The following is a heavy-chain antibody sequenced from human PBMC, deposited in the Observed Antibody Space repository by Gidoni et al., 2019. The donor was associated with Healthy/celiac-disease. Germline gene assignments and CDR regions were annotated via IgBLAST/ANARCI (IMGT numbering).Heavy chain of an antibody. CDR1: SSYG. CDR2: IWYDGSNK. Sequence: SSYGMHWVRQAPGKGLEWVAVIWYDGSNKYYADSVKGRFTISRDNSKNTLYLQMNSLRAEDTAVYYCARDGAEYYYDSSGYFGDAFDIWGQGTMVTVSS. J-gene: IGHJ3*02. CDR3: ARDGAEYYYDSSGYFGDAFDI. V-gene: IGHV3-33*01. D-gene: IGHD3-22*01.